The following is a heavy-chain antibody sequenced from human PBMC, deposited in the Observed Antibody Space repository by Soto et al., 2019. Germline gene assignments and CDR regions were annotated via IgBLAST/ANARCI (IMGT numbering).Heavy chain of an antibody. D-gene: IGHD3-16*01. V-gene: IGHV1-8*01. J-gene: IGHJ4*02. CDR2: MNPKSGNT. CDR3: VRGSQGGFYFDY. Sequence: QVQLVQSGAEVRKPGASVRVSCQASGYSFTEYDINWVRQTAGQGLEWMGWMNPKSGNTDFAQKFQGRVTMTRTTSITTAYLELNSLTSDDTAVYYCVRGSQGGFYFDYWGQGTLVTVSS. CDR1: GYSFTEYD.